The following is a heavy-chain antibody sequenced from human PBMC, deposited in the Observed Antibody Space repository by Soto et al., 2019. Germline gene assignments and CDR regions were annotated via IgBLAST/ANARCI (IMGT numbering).Heavy chain of an antibody. D-gene: IGHD4-17*01. CDR3: ARGTSMTTNYYYGLDV. Sequence: GGSLRLSCAASGFTFSDHYMDWVRQAPGKGLEWVGRTRNKDKSYTTEYAASVKGRFTISRDDSRNSLSLQMNSLKAEDTAVYYCARGTSMTTNYYYGLDVWGQGTTVTVS. J-gene: IGHJ6*02. CDR2: TRNKDKSYTT. V-gene: IGHV3-72*01. CDR1: GFTFSDHY.